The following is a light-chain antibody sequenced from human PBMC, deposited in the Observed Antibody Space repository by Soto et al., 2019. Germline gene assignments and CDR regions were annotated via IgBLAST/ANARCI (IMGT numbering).Light chain of an antibody. Sequence: QSVLTQPRSVSGSPGQSVTISCTGTSSDVGGYNYVSWYQHHPGKAPKLIVYGVTQRPSGIPDRFSGSKSGNTASLTISGLQPDDEADYHCCSYADNYFYVFGSGTKVTVL. CDR1: SSDVGGYNY. V-gene: IGLV2-11*01. J-gene: IGLJ1*01. CDR2: GVT. CDR3: CSYADNYFYV.